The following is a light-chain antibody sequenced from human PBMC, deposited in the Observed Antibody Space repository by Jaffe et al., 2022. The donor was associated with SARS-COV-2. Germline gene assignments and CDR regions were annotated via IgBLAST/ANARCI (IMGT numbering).Light chain of an antibody. CDR2: EVI. Sequence: QSALTQPPSVSGSPGQSVTISCTGTSSDVVSYNRVSWYQQPPGTAPKLIIYEVINRPSGVPARFSGSESGNTASLTISGLQAEDEADYYCSSYTSSSILLFGGGTKLTVL. J-gene: IGLJ2*01. CDR1: SSDVVSYNR. V-gene: IGLV2-18*02. CDR3: SSYTSSSILL.